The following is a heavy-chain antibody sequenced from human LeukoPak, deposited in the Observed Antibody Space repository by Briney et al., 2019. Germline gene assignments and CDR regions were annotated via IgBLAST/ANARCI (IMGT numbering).Heavy chain of an antibody. CDR1: GYTFTGYY. CDR2: ISPNSGGT. D-gene: IGHD3-10*01. Sequence: ASVKVSCKASGYTFTGYYMHWVRQAPGQGLEWMGWISPNSGGTNYAQNQGRVTMTRDTSINTAYMELSRLRSDDTAVYYCAREAYDSGSFRTDYYYMDVWGKGTTVTISS. CDR3: AREAYDSGSFRTDYYYMDV. J-gene: IGHJ6*03. V-gene: IGHV1-2*02.